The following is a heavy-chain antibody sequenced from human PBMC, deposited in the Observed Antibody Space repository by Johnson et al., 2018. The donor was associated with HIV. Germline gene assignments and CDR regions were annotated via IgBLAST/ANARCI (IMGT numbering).Heavy chain of an antibody. CDR3: ARDFSSSSNAFDI. J-gene: IGHJ3*02. Sequence: QVQLVESGGDLVQPGGSLRLSCAASGFTVSSIYMSWVRQAPGKGLEWVSIIYSGGSTIYYADSVKGRFTISRDNAKNSLYLQMNSLRAEDTAVYYCARDFSSSSNAFDIWGQGTMVTVSS. CDR1: GFTVSSIY. V-gene: IGHV3-11*04. CDR2: IYSGGSTI. D-gene: IGHD6-6*01.